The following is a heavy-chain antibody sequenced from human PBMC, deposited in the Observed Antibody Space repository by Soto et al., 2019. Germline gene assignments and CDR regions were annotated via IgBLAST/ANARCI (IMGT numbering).Heavy chain of an antibody. Sequence: LSLTCTVSGGSIIAYYCSWIRQPPGKGLEWIGYIYYSGSTSYNPSLKSRVTISLDTSKNQFSLKLSSVTAADTAVYYCARDSGFDYRFDYWGQGTLVTVSS. CDR1: GGSIIAYY. V-gene: IGHV4-59*01. CDR2: IYYSGST. J-gene: IGHJ4*02. CDR3: ARDSGFDYRFDY. D-gene: IGHD5-12*01.